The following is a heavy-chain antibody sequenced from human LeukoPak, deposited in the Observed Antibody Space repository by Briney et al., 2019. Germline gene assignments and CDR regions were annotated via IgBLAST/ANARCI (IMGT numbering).Heavy chain of an antibody. J-gene: IGHJ6*02. Sequence: GGSLRLSCAASGFTFSSYGMHWVRQAPGKGLEWVAVISYDGSNKYYADSVKGRFTISRDNSKNTLYLQMNSLRAEDTAVYYCAKSITFGGVIVLPYYYYGMDVWGQGTTVTVSS. D-gene: IGHD3-16*02. CDR2: ISYDGSNK. CDR3: AKSITFGGVIVLPYYYYGMDV. V-gene: IGHV3-30*18. CDR1: GFTFSSYG.